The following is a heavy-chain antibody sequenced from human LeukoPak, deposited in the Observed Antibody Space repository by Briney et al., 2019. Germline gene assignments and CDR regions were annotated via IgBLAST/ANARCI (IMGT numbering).Heavy chain of an antibody. CDR2: INSGSSYI. CDR1: GFMLSSYT. D-gene: IGHD2-2*01. CDR3: ARDYQLDYYYYGMDV. J-gene: IGHJ6*02. Sequence: GGSLRLSCAASGFMLSSYTMNWVRQAPGKGLEWVSSINSGSSYIYYADSVKGRFTISRDNAKNSLDLQMNSLRAEDTAVYYCARDYQLDYYYYGMDVWGQGTTVTVS. V-gene: IGHV3-21*01.